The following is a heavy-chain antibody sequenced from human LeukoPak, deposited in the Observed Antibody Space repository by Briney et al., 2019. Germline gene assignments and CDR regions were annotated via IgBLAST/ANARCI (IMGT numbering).Heavy chain of an antibody. CDR2: ISRSGSTK. Sequence: GGSLRLSCAASGFTFDDYGMSWVRQAPGKGLEWVSSISRSGSTKYYADSVKGRFTISRDNAKNSLFLQMNSLRAEDTAVYYCARVLRYCGGGNCYSGGLGYMDVWGKGTTVTISS. V-gene: IGHV3-11*01. D-gene: IGHD2-15*01. J-gene: IGHJ6*03. CDR3: ARVLRYCGGGNCYSGGLGYMDV. CDR1: GFTFDDYG.